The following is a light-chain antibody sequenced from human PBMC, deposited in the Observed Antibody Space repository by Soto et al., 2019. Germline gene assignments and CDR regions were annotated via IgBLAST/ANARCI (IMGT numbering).Light chain of an antibody. CDR3: QQYNTYSP. CDR2: KAS. Sequence: DIRMHQSPSTLSPSIGERVTIXCRASQSISSWLAWYQQKPGKAPKLLIYKASSLESGVPSRFSGSGSGTEFTLTISSLQPDDFATYYCQQYNTYSPFGQGTRLAIK. J-gene: IGKJ5*01. V-gene: IGKV1-5*03. CDR1: QSISSW.